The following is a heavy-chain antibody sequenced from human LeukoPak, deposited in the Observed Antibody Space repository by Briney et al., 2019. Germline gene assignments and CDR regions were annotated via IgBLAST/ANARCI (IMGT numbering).Heavy chain of an antibody. J-gene: IGHJ6*02. V-gene: IGHV3-66*01. D-gene: IGHD4-11*01. CDR2: IYSGGST. CDR3: ARSLYSNYVYYYYYGMDV. CDR1: GFTVSSNY. Sequence: GGSLRLSCAASGFTVSSNYMSWVRQAPGKGLEWVSVIYSGGSTYYADSVKGRFTISRDNSKNTLYLQMNSLRAEDTAVYYCARSLYSNYVYYYYYGMDVWGQGTTVTVSS.